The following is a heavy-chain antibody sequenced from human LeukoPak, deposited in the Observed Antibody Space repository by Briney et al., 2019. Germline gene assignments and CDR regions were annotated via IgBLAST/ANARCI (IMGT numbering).Heavy chain of an antibody. CDR2: ISAYNGNT. CDR3: ARDWGYCSGGSCPNFDY. Sequence: GASVKVSCKASGCTFTSYGISWVRQAPGQGLEWMGWISAYNGNTNYAQKLQGRVTMTTDTSTSTAYMELRSLRSDDTAVYYCARDWGYCSGGSCPNFDYWGQGTLVTVSS. J-gene: IGHJ4*02. CDR1: GCTFTSYG. D-gene: IGHD2-15*01. V-gene: IGHV1-18*01.